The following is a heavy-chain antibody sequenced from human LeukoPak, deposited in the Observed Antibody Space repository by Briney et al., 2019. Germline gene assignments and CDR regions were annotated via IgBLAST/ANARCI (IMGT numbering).Heavy chain of an antibody. V-gene: IGHV3-23*01. CDR1: GFPFGSYA. CDR3: EKERRCGGGNSVQFDY. Sequence: GGSLRLSFAAPGFPFGSYAMTWVRQAPGKGLEGVPSISGCDGSTEYGHSVKGRFTTSRDNYKNTLYLQTNSMRAEDTAVYYCEKERRCGGGNSVQFDYWGQGTLVTVSS. D-gene: IGHD4-23*01. CDR2: ISGCDGST. J-gene: IGHJ4*02.